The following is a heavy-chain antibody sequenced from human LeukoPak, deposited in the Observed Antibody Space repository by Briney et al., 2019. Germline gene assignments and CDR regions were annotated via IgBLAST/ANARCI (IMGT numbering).Heavy chain of an antibody. CDR1: GFTFSSYG. CDR2: IWYDGSNK. Sequence: PGGSLRLSCAASGFTFSSYGMHWVRQAPGKGLEWVAVIWYDGSNKYYADSVKGRFIISRDNSKNTLYLQMNSLRAEDTAVYYCARDQLTIFGQGMDVWGQGTTVTVSS. CDR3: ARDQLTIFGQGMDV. V-gene: IGHV3-33*01. J-gene: IGHJ6*02. D-gene: IGHD3-3*01.